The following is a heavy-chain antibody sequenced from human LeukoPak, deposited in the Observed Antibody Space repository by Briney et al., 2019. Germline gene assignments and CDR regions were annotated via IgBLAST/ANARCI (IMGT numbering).Heavy chain of an antibody. CDR3: AREKNYDILTGYYGRYNWFDP. CDR2: IYHSGST. J-gene: IGHJ5*02. Sequence: PSETLSLTCTVSGYSISSGYYWGWIRQPPGKGLEWIGSIYHSGSTYYNPSLKSRVTISVDTSKNQFSLKLSSVTAADTAVYYCAREKNYDILTGYYGRYNWFDPWGQGTLVTVSS. CDR1: GYSISSGYY. D-gene: IGHD3-9*01. V-gene: IGHV4-38-2*02.